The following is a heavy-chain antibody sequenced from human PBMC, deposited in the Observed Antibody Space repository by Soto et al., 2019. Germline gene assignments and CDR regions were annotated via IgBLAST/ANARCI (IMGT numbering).Heavy chain of an antibody. J-gene: IGHJ4*02. Sequence: GGSLRLSCAASGFSVATYNMNWVRQAPGKGLEWVSSITTSTSSNVHYADSVKGRFTISRDNAKNSLYLQMNSLRAEDTALYFCALYDALFFDYRGQGTLVTVSS. CDR1: GFSVATYN. CDR2: ITTSTSSNV. D-gene: IGHD2-8*01. V-gene: IGHV3-21*01. CDR3: ALYDALFFDY.